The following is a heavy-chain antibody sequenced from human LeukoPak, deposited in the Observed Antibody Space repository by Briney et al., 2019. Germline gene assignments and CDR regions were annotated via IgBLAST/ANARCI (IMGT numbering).Heavy chain of an antibody. CDR1: GGSISSYY. V-gene: IGHV4-4*07. J-gene: IGHJ4*02. CDR2: IYTSGST. Sequence: SETLSLTCTVSGGSISSYYWSWIRQPAGKGLEWIGRIYTSGSTYYNPSLKSRVTMSVDTSKNQFSLKLSSVTAADTAVYFCARGPYCGGDCYFAYWGQGTLVTVSS. CDR3: ARGPYCGGDCYFAY. D-gene: IGHD2-21*02.